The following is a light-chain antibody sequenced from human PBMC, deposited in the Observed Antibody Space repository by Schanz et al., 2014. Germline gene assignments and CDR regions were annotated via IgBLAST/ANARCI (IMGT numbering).Light chain of an antibody. CDR2: AAS. V-gene: IGKV1D-16*01. CDR1: QNIGNW. Sequence: DIQMTQSPSSVSASIGDTVTLTCRASQNIGNWLSWHQQKPGKAPKALVFAASSVQTGVPSRFSGSGSGTDFTLTISSLQPEDFATYYCQQYDTYPFTFGPGTSVDIK. J-gene: IGKJ3*01. CDR3: QQYDTYPFT.